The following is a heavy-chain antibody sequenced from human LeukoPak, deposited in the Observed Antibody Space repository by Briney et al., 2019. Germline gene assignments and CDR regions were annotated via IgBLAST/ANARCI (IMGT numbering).Heavy chain of an antibody. J-gene: IGHJ6*02. CDR3: AREDVVLVDAVRYYYYGMDV. V-gene: IGHV1-46*01. D-gene: IGHD2-8*01. CDR1: GYNFISYY. Sequence: SVKVSCKASGYNFISYYMHWVRQAPGQGLEWMGIINPSGGSTSYAQKFQDRVTMTRDTSTSTVYMELSSLKSEDTAVYYCAREDVVLVDAVRYYYYGMDVWGQGTTVTVSS. CDR2: INPSGGST.